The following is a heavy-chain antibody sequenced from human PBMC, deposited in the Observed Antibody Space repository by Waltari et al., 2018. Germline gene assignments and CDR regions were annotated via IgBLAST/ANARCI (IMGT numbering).Heavy chain of an antibody. D-gene: IGHD2-15*01. CDR1: GYTFTSYD. Sequence: QVQLVQSGAEVKKPGASVKVSCKASGYTFTSYDINWVRQATGQGLEWMGWMNPNSGTTGYAQKFQGRGTMTRNTSISTAYMELSSLRSEDTAVYYCARVLLLHYYYYYYDMDVWGQGTTVTVSS. CDR2: MNPNSGTT. V-gene: IGHV1-8*01. J-gene: IGHJ6*02. CDR3: ARVLLLHYYYYYYDMDV.